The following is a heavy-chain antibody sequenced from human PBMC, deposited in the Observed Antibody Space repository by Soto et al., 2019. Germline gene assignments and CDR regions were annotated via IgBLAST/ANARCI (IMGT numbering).Heavy chain of an antibody. D-gene: IGHD5-12*01. Sequence: QVQLVQSGAEVQKPGASVKVSCKASGYTFTTYDINWVRQATGQGLEWMGWMNPNSGDTGYAQKFQGRVTMTRNTSTSTAYMELSSLRSEDTAVYYCARGRGYDASFDYWGQGTLVTVSS. CDR3: ARGRGYDASFDY. CDR1: GYTFTTYD. J-gene: IGHJ4*02. V-gene: IGHV1-8*01. CDR2: MNPNSGDT.